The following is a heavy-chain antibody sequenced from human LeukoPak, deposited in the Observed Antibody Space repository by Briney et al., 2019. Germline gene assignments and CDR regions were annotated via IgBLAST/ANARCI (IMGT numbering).Heavy chain of an antibody. V-gene: IGHV3-66*01. D-gene: IGHD3-22*01. CDR3: ARAGMIVVVKDAFDI. Sequence: GGSLRLSCAASGFTVSSNYMSWVRQAPGKGLEWVSVIYSGGSTYYADSVKSRFTISRDNSKNTLYLQMNSLRAEDTAVYYCARAGMIVVVKDAFDIWGQGTMVTVSS. CDR1: GFTVSSNY. J-gene: IGHJ3*02. CDR2: IYSGGST.